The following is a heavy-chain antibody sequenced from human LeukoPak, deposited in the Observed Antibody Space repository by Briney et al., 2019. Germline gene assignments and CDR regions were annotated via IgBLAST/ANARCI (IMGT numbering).Heavy chain of an antibody. J-gene: IGHJ1*01. Sequence: PGGSLRLSCAAAGFTFSNYWMHWVRHAPGKGLVWVSRIKSDGRTNYADSVKGRFTISRDNAKNTVSLQMNSLRAEDTGVYYCARAPSEIGGYYPEYFRHWGQGTVVTVSS. CDR2: IKSDGRT. V-gene: IGHV3-74*01. CDR1: GFTFSNYW. CDR3: ARAPSEIGGYYPEYFRH. D-gene: IGHD3-22*01.